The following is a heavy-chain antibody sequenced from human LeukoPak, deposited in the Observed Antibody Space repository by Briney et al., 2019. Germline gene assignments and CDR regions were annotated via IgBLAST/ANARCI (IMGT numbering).Heavy chain of an antibody. D-gene: IGHD2-2*01. CDR3: ARRNIVVVPAAITRPSDAFDI. CDR2: IYTSGST. CDR1: GGSISSYY. V-gene: IGHV4-4*07. Sequence: SETLSLTCTVSGGSISSYYWSWIRQPAGKGLEWIGRIYTSGSTNYNPSLKSRVTISVDTSKNQFSLKLSSVTAADTAVYYCARRNIVVVPAAITRPSDAFDIWGQGTMVTVSS. J-gene: IGHJ3*02.